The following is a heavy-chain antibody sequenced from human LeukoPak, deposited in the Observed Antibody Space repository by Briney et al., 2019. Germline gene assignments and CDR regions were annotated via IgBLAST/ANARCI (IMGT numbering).Heavy chain of an antibody. V-gene: IGHV3-23*01. D-gene: IGHD2-15*01. Sequence: GGSLRLSCAASGITFSSYGMSWVRQASGQGLEWVSSISSTGGTTYYADSVKGRFTISRDNSKNTLYLQLNSLRAEDTAIYYCAKNGDRGAYCTGGTCYPYFYYYMDVWGKGTTVTI. CDR1: GITFSSYG. CDR2: ISSTGGTT. CDR3: AKNGDRGAYCTGGTCYPYFYYYMDV. J-gene: IGHJ6*03.